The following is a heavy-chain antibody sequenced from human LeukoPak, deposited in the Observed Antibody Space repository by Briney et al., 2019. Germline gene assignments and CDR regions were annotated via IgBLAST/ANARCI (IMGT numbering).Heavy chain of an antibody. V-gene: IGHV5-51*01. CDR1: GYSFTSYW. D-gene: IGHD2-2*01. CDR3: ARRAYCSSTSCSGYYYMDV. Sequence: GESLKISCKGSGYSFTSYWIGWVRQMPGKGLEWMGIIYPGDSDTRYSPSFQGQGTISADKSISTAYLQWSSLKASDTAMYYCARRAYCSSTSCSGYYYMDVWGKGTTVTVSS. J-gene: IGHJ6*03. CDR2: IYPGDSDT.